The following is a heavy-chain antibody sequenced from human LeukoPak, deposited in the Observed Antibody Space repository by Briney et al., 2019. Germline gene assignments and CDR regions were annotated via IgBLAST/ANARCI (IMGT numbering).Heavy chain of an antibody. CDR3: AKSLYSGSYGYAFDI. D-gene: IGHD1-26*01. Sequence: GGSLRLSCAASGFTFDDYAMDWVRQAPGKGLEWVSLISWDGGSTYYADSVKGRFTISRDNSKNSLYLQMNSLRAEDTALYYCAKSLYSGSYGYAFDIWGQGTMVTVSS. CDR1: GFTFDDYA. J-gene: IGHJ3*02. V-gene: IGHV3-43D*03. CDR2: ISWDGGST.